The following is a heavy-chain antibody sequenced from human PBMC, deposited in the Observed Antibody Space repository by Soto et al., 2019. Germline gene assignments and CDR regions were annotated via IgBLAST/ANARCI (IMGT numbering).Heavy chain of an antibody. CDR1: GSDISTYG. J-gene: IGHJ4*02. D-gene: IGHD3-22*01. Sequence: SLRLSCEAAGSDISTYGLHWVRQAPGKGLELLAFICYDVSNQHYAASVKGRLTISRDNSRNTLYLQMNNLRADDTAVYFCARAVSSAPYYDCIRXWGRGTLVTVSX. CDR2: ICYDVSNQ. CDR3: ARAVSSAPYYDCIRX. V-gene: IGHV3-33*01.